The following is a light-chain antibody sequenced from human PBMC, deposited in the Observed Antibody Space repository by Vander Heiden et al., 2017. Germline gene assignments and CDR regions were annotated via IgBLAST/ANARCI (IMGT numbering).Light chain of an antibody. CDR1: QSLLHSNGYNY. J-gene: IGKJ2*01. Sequence: EIVMTQSPLSLPVTPGEPASISCSSRQSLLHSNGYNYLDWYLQKPGHSPQLLIYLGSNPAAGVPNRFSGSGSGTDFTLKISRVEAEDVVVYYCMQALQTPVFGQGTKLEIK. V-gene: IGKV2-28*01. CDR3: MQALQTPV. CDR2: LGS.